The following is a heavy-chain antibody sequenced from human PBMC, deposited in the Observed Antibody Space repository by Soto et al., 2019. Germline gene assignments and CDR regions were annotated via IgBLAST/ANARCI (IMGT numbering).Heavy chain of an antibody. Sequence: ASVKVSCKASGYTFTSYGIRWVRQAPGQGLEWMGWISAYNGNTNYAQKLQGRVTMTTDTSTSTAYMELRSLRSEDTAVYYCARIAPYYDFWSGQYYFDYWGQGTLVTVSS. V-gene: IGHV1-18*01. CDR1: GYTFTSYG. J-gene: IGHJ4*02. CDR3: ARIAPYYDFWSGQYYFDY. CDR2: ISAYNGNT. D-gene: IGHD3-3*01.